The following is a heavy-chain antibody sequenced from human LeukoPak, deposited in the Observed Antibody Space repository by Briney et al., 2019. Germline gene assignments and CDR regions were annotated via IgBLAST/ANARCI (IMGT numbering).Heavy chain of an antibody. V-gene: IGHV4-59*01. Sequence: PSETLSLTCTVSGGSISSYYWSWIRQPPGKGLEWIGYIYYSGSTNYNPSLKSRVTISVDTSKNQFSLKLSSVTAADTAVYYCAMGYIYGSIDYWGQGTLVTVSS. J-gene: IGHJ4*02. CDR3: AMGYIYGSIDY. CDR2: IYYSGST. CDR1: GGSISSYY. D-gene: IGHD5-18*01.